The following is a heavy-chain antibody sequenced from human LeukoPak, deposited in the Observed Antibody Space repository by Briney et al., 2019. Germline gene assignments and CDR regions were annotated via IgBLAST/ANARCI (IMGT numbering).Heavy chain of an antibody. CDR3: ARRRGYSYDY. CDR2: IYYSVST. V-gene: IGHV4-59*08. CDR1: GGSISRYY. J-gene: IGHJ4*02. Sequence: PSETLSLTCTVSGGSISRYYWSWIRQPPGKGLEWIGYIYYSVSTNYNPSLKSRVTISVDTSKNQFSLKLSSVTAADTAVYYCARRRGYSYDYWGQGTLVTVSS. D-gene: IGHD5-18*01.